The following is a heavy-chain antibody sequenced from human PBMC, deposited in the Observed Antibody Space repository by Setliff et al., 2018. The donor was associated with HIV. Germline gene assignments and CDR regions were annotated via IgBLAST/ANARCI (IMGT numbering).Heavy chain of an antibody. V-gene: IGHV3-21*01. CDR1: GFTFSSYS. CDR3: AREFLGMVSHGMDV. CDR2: ISSSSSYI. J-gene: IGHJ6*02. D-gene: IGHD3-10*01. Sequence: PGGSLRLSCAASGFTFSSYSMNWVRQAPGKGLEWVSSISSSSSYIYYADSVKGRFTISRDNAKNSLYLQMNSLRAEGTAVYYCAREFLGMVSHGMDVWGQGTTVTVSS.